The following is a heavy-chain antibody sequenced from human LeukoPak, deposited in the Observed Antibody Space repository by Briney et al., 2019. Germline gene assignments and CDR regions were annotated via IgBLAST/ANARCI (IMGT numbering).Heavy chain of an antibody. J-gene: IGHJ4*02. D-gene: IGHD3-3*01. CDR2: IIPVFETK. Sequence: GASVKVSCKASGGTFSSYGISWVRQAPGQGLEWMGGIIPVFETKKYTQKFQGRVTISKDESTSIVYMELSRLRSEDTAMYYCVLDDFWSDYAELFDSWGQGTLVTVSS. CDR1: GGTFSSYG. V-gene: IGHV1-69*05. CDR3: VLDDFWSDYAELFDS.